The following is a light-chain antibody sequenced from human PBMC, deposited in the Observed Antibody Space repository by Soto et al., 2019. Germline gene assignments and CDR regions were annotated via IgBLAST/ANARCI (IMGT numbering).Light chain of an antibody. CDR1: QSIRSW. CDR3: QQYNSYPWT. V-gene: IGKV1-5*01. Sequence: DIQMTQSPSTLSASVGDRVTITCRASQSIRSWLAWYQQKPGKAPKLLIYDASSLESGVPSRFSGSGSGTEFTLTISSLQPDDFATYYCQQYNSYPWTFCQGTKVEIK. J-gene: IGKJ1*01. CDR2: DAS.